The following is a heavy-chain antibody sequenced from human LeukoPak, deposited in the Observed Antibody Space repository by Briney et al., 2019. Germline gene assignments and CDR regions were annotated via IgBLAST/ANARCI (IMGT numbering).Heavy chain of an antibody. CDR1: GLTFRNYP. V-gene: IGHV3-30-3*01. CDR2: ISYDGGTE. D-gene: IGHD2-8*02. J-gene: IGHJ4*02. CDR3: ARDIMILVPKYYFDL. Sequence: GGPLRLSCAASGLTFRNYPLHWVRQAPGKGLEWVALISYDGGTEDYADSVKGRFTISRDYSKDTVYLEMNSLRTEDTAIYYCARDIMILVPKYYFDLWGQGTLVTVSS.